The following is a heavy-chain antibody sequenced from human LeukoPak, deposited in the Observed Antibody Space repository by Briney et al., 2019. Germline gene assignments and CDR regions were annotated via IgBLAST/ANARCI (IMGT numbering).Heavy chain of an antibody. Sequence: PRGSLRLSCAACGFTSSNYAMHRVRQAPGKGLEWVAVISYEGSNKYYAGSVKGRFTISRDNTKNTVYLQMNSLRAEDTAVYHCARFVGSDYTGSFDLWGQGTPVTVSS. CDR3: ARFVGSDYTGSFDL. CDR2: ISYEGSNK. J-gene: IGHJ4*02. CDR1: GFTSSNYA. D-gene: IGHD3-10*01. V-gene: IGHV3-30*07.